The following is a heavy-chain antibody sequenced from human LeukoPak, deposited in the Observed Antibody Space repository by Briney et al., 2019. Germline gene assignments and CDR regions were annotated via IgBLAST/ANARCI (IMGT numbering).Heavy chain of an antibody. Sequence: ASVKVSCKASGYIFTDYYMHWVRQAPGQELGWMGRINPNSGGTNYAQKLQGRVTMTTDTSTSTAYMELRSLRSDDTAVYYCARGELGNWFDPWGQGTLVTVSS. CDR2: INPNSGGT. J-gene: IGHJ5*02. V-gene: IGHV1/OR15-1*04. CDR3: ARGELGNWFDP. D-gene: IGHD1-26*01. CDR1: GYIFTDYY.